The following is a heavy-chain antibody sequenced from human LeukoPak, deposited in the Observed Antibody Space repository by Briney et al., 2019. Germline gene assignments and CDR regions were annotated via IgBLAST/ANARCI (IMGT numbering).Heavy chain of an antibody. V-gene: IGHV1-69*05. CDR2: IIPIFGTA. J-gene: IGHJ4*02. CDR1: GGTFSSYA. CDR3: ARGLGEAGYSYRTTSHFDY. Sequence: SVKVSCKASGGTFSSYAISWVRQAPGQGLEWMGGIIPIFGTANYAQKFQGRVTITTDESTSTAYMELSSLRSEDTAVYYCARGLGEAGYSYRTTSHFDYWGQGTLVTVSS. D-gene: IGHD5-18*01.